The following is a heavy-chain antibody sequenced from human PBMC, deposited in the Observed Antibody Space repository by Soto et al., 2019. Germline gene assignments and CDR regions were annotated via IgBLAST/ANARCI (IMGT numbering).Heavy chain of an antibody. D-gene: IGHD2-8*01. J-gene: IGHJ4*02. CDR3: AKGRREGVSDTGDS. CDR1: GFNFKTYA. V-gene: IGHV3-23*05. CDR2: ISRSGSRT. Sequence: EVQLLESGGGLVQPGGSRRLSCAASGFNFKTYAMSWVRQAPGRGLEWVSAISRSGSRTYYADSVKGRFTISRDNSKNALYLEMNSLRAEDTALYYCAKGRREGVSDTGDSWGRGTLVTVSS.